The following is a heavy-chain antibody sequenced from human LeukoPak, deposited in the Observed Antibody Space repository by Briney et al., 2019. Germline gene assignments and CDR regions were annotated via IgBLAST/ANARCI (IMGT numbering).Heavy chain of an antibody. CDR1: GYTFTGSY. D-gene: IGHD3-10*01. V-gene: IGHV1-2*02. Sequence: ASVKVSCKASGYTFTGSYMHWVRQAPGQGLEWMGWLNPNSGDTKDSQKFKGRVTMTRDTSIDTAYMELSRLKSDDTAVYYCARGTTHLWFGEGGNALDIWGQGTMVTVSS. CDR2: LNPNSGDT. J-gene: IGHJ3*02. CDR3: ARGTTHLWFGEGGNALDI.